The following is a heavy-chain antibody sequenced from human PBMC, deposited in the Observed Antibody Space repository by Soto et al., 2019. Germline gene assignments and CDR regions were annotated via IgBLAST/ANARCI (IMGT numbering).Heavy chain of an antibody. J-gene: IGHJ5*02. D-gene: IGHD4-17*01. CDR1: GGSISSYY. Sequence: SETLSLTCTVSGGSISSYYWSWIRQPPGKGLEWIGYIYYSGSTNYNPSLKSRVTISVDTSKNQFSLKLSSVTAADTAVYYCARDDNGDFSAWGQGTLVTVSS. CDR3: ARDDNGDFSA. V-gene: IGHV4-59*01. CDR2: IYYSGST.